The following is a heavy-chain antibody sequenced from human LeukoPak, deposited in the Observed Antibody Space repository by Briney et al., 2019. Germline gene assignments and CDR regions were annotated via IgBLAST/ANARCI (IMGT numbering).Heavy chain of an antibody. CDR1: GFTFSSYG. CDR2: ISYDGSNK. V-gene: IGHV3-30*03. J-gene: IGHJ3*02. CDR3: ASDGELAPPDI. D-gene: IGHD1-26*01. Sequence: PGRSLRLSCAASGFTFSSYGMHWVRQAPGKGLEWVAVISYDGSNKYYADSVKGRFTISRVNSKNTLYLQMNSLRAEDTAVYYCASDGELAPPDIWGQGTMVTVSS.